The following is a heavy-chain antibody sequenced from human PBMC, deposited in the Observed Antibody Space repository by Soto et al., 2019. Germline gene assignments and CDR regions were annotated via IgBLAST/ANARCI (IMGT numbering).Heavy chain of an antibody. CDR3: ARDKDWAFDY. D-gene: IGHD3-9*01. V-gene: IGHV3-48*04. CDR2: IFATSTTI. CDR1: GFTFSGYS. Sequence: PGGSLRLSCVASGFTFSGYSMVWVRQAPGEGLEWISYIFATSTTIYYADSVKGRFTVSRDNTQNSPFLLMNSLRAEDTAIYYCARDKDWAFDYWGQGTLVTVS. J-gene: IGHJ4*02.